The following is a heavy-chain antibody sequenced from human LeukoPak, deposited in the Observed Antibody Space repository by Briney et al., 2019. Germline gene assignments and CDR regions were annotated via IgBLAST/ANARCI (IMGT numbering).Heavy chain of an antibody. CDR1: GFTFSSYG. D-gene: IGHD2-21*02. J-gene: IGHJ4*02. CDR3: AKDRPLAYCGGDCYSTGNFDY. Sequence: PGGSLRLSCAASGFTFSSYGMHWVRQAPGKGLEWVAVISYDGSNKYYADSVKGRFTISRDNSKNTLYLQMNSLRAEDTAVYYCAKDRPLAYCGGDCYSTGNFDYWGQGTLVTVSS. V-gene: IGHV3-30*18. CDR2: ISYDGSNK.